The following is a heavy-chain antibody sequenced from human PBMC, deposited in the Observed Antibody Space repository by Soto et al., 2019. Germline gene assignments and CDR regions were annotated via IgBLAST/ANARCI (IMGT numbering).Heavy chain of an antibody. V-gene: IGHV5-51*01. CDR1: GYNFAGYW. Sequence: RTISCKGSGYNFAGYWIAWVRQMPRKGLELMGIIYPSDSDTKYRPSFHGQVTISADNSNSYAYLQWRSLRASATTMYYYANGGVSTRTFHYRGQGTPVTVSS. CDR2: IYPSDSDT. D-gene: IGHD3-3*01. CDR3: ANGGVSTRTFHY. J-gene: IGHJ4*02.